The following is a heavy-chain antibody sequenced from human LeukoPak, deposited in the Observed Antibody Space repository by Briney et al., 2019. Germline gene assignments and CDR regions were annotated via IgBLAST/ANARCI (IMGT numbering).Heavy chain of an antibody. V-gene: IGHV1-2*02. J-gene: IGHJ1*01. D-gene: IGHD3-3*01. CDR1: GYTFTVYY. Sequence: ASVSVSCKASGYTFTVYYMHWVRQAPGQGGEWVGWINPNSGGTNYAQKFQGRVTMTRDTSISTAYMELSRLRSDDTAVYYCARETDYDFWSGYYMSAEYFQHWGQGTLVTVSS. CDR2: INPNSGGT. CDR3: ARETDYDFWSGYYMSAEYFQH.